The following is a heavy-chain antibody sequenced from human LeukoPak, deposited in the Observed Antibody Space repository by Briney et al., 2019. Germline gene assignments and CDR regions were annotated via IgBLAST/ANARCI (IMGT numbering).Heavy chain of an antibody. V-gene: IGHV3-23*01. Sequence: GGSLRLSCAASGFTVSSNYMSWVRQAPGKGLEWVSIISGIGGITYYPDSVKGRFTISRDNSKNTLYLQMNSLRAEDTAVYYCAKLYCSSSSCSRGGYFDYWGRGTLVTVSS. J-gene: IGHJ4*02. CDR1: GFTVSSNY. CDR3: AKLYCSSSSCSRGGYFDY. CDR2: ISGIGGIT. D-gene: IGHD2-2*01.